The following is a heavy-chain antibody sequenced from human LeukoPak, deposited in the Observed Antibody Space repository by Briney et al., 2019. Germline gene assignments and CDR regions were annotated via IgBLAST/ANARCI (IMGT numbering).Heavy chain of an antibody. CDR1: GFTFSDHY. CDR2: TRDKANSYTT. J-gene: IGHJ3*02. Sequence: GGSPRLSCAASGFTFSDHYMDWVRQTPGKGLEWVGRTRDKANSYTTEYAASVKGRLTISRDDSKNSLYLQMNSLKTEDTAVYYCARVGPPRSDAFDIWGQGTMVTVSS. CDR3: ARVGPPRSDAFDI. V-gene: IGHV3-72*01.